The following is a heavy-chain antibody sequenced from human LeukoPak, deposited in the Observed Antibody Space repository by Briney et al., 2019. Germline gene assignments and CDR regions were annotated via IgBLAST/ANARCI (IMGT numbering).Heavy chain of an antibody. CDR2: MNPNSGNT. D-gene: IGHD6-19*01. J-gene: IGHJ5*02. V-gene: IGHV1-8*01. CDR3: ATAPQWLVRRWFDP. CDR1: GYTFTSYD. Sequence: ASVKVSCKASGYTFTSYDINWVRQATGQGLEWMGWMNPNSGNTGYAQKFQGRVTMTRNTSISTAYMELSSLRSEDTAVYYCATAPQWLVRRWFDPWGQETLVTVSS.